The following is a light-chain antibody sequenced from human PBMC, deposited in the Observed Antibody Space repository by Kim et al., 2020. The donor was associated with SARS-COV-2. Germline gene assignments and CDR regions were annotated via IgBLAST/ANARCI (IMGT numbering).Light chain of an antibody. CDR2: GKN. Sequence: VALGQTVRITCQGDSLSNYYATWYQQKPGQAPIVVIYGKNNRPSGIPDRFSGSSSGNTASLTITGTQAGDEADYYCNSRDSNDNVVFGGGTKLTVL. CDR3: NSRDSNDNVV. CDR1: SLSNYY. J-gene: IGLJ2*01. V-gene: IGLV3-19*01.